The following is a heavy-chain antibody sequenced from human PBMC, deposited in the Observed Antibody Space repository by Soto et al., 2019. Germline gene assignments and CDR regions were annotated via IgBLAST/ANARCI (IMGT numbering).Heavy chain of an antibody. Sequence: EVQLVESGGGLIQPGGSLKLSCAASGFTVGNNYMSWVRQAPRQGLEWVSLIYSTGTTKYADSVKGRFTVSRDNAKSTLYLQMNSLRAEDTAVYYCAKDGRGSGSHYNSFGYWGQGTLVTVSS. CDR3: AKDGRGSGSHYNSFGY. CDR1: GFTVGNNY. D-gene: IGHD3-10*01. V-gene: IGHV3-53*01. J-gene: IGHJ4*02. CDR2: IYSTGTT.